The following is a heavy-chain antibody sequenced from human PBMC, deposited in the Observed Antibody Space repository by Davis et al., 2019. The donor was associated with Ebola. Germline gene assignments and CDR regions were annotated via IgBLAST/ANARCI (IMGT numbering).Heavy chain of an antibody. J-gene: IGHJ4*02. V-gene: IGHV3-66*01. CDR1: GFTVSSNY. D-gene: IGHD4-17*01. CDR2: IYSGGST. CDR3: ARRPTVTTGAHFDY. Sequence: GESLKISCAASGFTVSSNYMSWVRQAPGKGLEWASVIYSGGSTYYADSVKGRFTISRDNSKNTLYLQMNSLRAEDTAVYYCARRPTVTTGAHFDYWGQGTLVTVSS.